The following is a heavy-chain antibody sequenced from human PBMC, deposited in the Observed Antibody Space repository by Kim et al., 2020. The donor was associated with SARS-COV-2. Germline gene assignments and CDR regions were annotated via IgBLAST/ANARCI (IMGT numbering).Heavy chain of an antibody. D-gene: IGHD6-13*01. CDR2: ISSSGSTI. Sequence: GGSLRLSCAASGFTFSDYYMSWIRQAPGKGLEWVSYISSSGSTIYYADSVKGRFTISRDNAKNSLYLQMNSLRAEDTAVYYCARDYSSSWQHSDAFDIWGQGTMVTVSS. V-gene: IGHV3-11*01. CDR3: ARDYSSSWQHSDAFDI. J-gene: IGHJ3*02. CDR1: GFTFSDYY.